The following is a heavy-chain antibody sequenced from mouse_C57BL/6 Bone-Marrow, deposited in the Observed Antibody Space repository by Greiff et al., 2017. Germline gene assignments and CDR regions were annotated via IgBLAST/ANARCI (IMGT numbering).Heavy chain of an antibody. CDR2: IYPGDGDT. J-gene: IGHJ4*01. CDR3: ARQRRPNYYAMDY. D-gene: IGHD3-2*02. Sequence: QVQLKQSGPELVKPGASVKISCTASGYAFSSSWMNWVKQRPGKGLEWIGRIYPGDGDTNYNGKFKGKATLTADRSSSTAYMQLSSLTSEDSAVYFCARQRRPNYYAMDYWGQGTSVTVSS. V-gene: IGHV1-82*01. CDR1: GYAFSSSW.